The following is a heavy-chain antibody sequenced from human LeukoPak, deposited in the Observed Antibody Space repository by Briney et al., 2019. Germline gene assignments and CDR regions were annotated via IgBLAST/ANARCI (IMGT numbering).Heavy chain of an antibody. Sequence: SVKVSCKASGGTFSSYAISWVRQAPGQGLEWMGGIIPIFGTANYAQKFQGRVTITTDESTSTAYMELSSLRSEDTAVYYCARDSGGPYYYDSSGYYPQPRRYYFDYWGQGTRVTVSS. V-gene: IGHV1-69*05. CDR1: GGTFSSYA. CDR2: IIPIFGTA. CDR3: ARDSGGPYYYDSSGYYPQPRRYYFDY. D-gene: IGHD3-22*01. J-gene: IGHJ4*02.